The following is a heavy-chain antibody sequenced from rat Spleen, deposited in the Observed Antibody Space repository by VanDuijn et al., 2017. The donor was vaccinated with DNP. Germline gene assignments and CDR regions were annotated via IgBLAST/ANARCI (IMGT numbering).Heavy chain of an antibody. D-gene: IGHD1-4*01. Sequence: EVQLQESGPGLVKPSQSLSLTCSVTGYSITSNYWGWIRKLPGNKMEWIGSVNSAGRTNYNPSLKSRISITRDISKNQLFLQVNSVTTEDTATYYCARWPGYNPPYAMDAWGQGTSVTVSS. V-gene: IGHV3-3*01. CDR2: VNSAGRT. J-gene: IGHJ4*01. CDR3: ARWPGYNPPYAMDA. CDR1: GYSITSNY.